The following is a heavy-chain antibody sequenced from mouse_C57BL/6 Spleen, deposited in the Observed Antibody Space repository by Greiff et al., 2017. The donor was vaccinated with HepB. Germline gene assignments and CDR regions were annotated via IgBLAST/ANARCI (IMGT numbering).Heavy chain of an antibody. CDR2: ISDGGSYT. CDR3: ARDWDRYFDY. J-gene: IGHJ2*01. Sequence: EVKVVESGGGLVKPGGSLKLSCAASGFTFSSYAMSWVRQTPEKRLEWVATISDGGSYTYYPDNVKGRFTISRDNAKNTLYLQMSHLKSEDTAMYYCARDWDRYFDYWGQGTTLTVSS. CDR1: GFTFSSYA. D-gene: IGHD4-1*01. V-gene: IGHV5-4*01.